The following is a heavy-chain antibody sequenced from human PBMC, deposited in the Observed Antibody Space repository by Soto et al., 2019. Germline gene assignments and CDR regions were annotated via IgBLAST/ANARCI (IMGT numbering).Heavy chain of an antibody. J-gene: IGHJ6*02. V-gene: IGHV3-23*01. CDR1: GFTFSSYA. CDR2: ISGSGSST. CDR3: AKEEVLASRMDV. Sequence: PGGSLRLSCAASGFTFSSYAMSWVRQAPGKGLEWVSAISGSGSSTYYADSVKGRFTISRDNSKNTLYLQMNSLRAEDTAVYYYAKEEVLASRMDVWGQGSTVSVSS.